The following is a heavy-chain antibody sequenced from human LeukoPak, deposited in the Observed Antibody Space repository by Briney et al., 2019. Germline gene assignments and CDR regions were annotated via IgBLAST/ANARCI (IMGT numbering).Heavy chain of an antibody. J-gene: IGHJ3*02. D-gene: IGHD5-24*01. Sequence: GASVNVSCKASGYTFTSYAMNWVRQAPGQGLEWMGWINPNSGGTNYAQKFQGRVTMTRDTSISTAYMELSRLRSDDTAVYYCARDHLNGYNGRAFDIWGQGTMVTVSS. CDR2: INPNSGGT. V-gene: IGHV1-2*02. CDR3: ARDHLNGYNGRAFDI. CDR1: GYTFTSYA.